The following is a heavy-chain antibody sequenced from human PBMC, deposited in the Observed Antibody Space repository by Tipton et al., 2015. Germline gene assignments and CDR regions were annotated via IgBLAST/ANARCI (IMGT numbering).Heavy chain of an antibody. V-gene: IGHV3-33*08. Sequence: SLRLSCSAAGFTLSRYAMNWVRQAPGKGLERGAVIWHDGSNKYYADSVKGRFTISRDNSKYTLYLQMNSLRAEDTAIYYCARDPSHYFYDSSGYPVYWGQGTLVTVSP. J-gene: IGHJ4*02. CDR3: ARDPSHYFYDSSGYPVY. D-gene: IGHD3-22*01. CDR2: IWHDGSNK. CDR1: GFTLSRYA.